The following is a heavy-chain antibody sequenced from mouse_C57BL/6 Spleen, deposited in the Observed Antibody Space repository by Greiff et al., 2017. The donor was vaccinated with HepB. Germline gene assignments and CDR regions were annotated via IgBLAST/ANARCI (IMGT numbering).Heavy chain of an antibody. Sequence: EVKLVESGPGLVKPSQSLSLTCSVTGYSITSGYYWNWIRQFPGNKLEWMGYISYDGSNNYNPSLKNRISITRDTSKNQFFLKLNSVTTEDTATYYCAREDGYSWFAYWGQGTLVTVSA. CDR2: ISYDGSN. CDR1: GYSITSGYY. CDR3: AREDGYSWFAY. J-gene: IGHJ3*01. D-gene: IGHD2-3*01. V-gene: IGHV3-6*01.